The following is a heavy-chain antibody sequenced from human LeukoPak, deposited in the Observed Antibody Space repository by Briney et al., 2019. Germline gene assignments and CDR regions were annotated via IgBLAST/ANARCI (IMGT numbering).Heavy chain of an antibody. CDR3: ARGKGSYYYYYYYYMDV. CDR2: MNPNSGNT. V-gene: IGHV1-8*03. Sequence: GASVKVSCKASGYSFTDYYMHWVRQAPGQGLEWMGWMNPNSGNTGYAQKFQGRVTITRNTSISTAYMELSSLRSEDTAVYYCARGKGSYYYYYYYYMDVWGKGTTVTVSS. D-gene: IGHD1-26*01. J-gene: IGHJ6*03. CDR1: GYSFTDYY.